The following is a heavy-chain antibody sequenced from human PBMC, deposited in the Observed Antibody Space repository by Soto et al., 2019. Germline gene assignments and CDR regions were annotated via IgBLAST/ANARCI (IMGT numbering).Heavy chain of an antibody. D-gene: IGHD1-26*01. CDR3: ARGDGIVGATSENVYDY. V-gene: IGHV1-46*01. Sequence: QVQLVQSGAEVKKPGASVKVSCKASGYTFTSYYMHWVRQAPGQGLEWMGIINPSGGSTSYAQKYKVRVTMSRDTSTSTVYMELSSLRSEDTAVYYCARGDGIVGATSENVYDYWGQGTLVTVSS. J-gene: IGHJ4*02. CDR2: INPSGGST. CDR1: GYTFTSYY.